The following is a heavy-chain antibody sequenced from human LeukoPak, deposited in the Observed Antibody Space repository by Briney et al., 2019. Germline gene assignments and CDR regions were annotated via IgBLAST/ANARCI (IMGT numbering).Heavy chain of an antibody. V-gene: IGHV3-30*18. Sequence: PGGSLRLSCAASGFTFSSYGMHWVRQAPGKGLEWVAVISYDGSNKYYADSVKGRFTISRDNFKNTLYLQMNSLRAEDTAVYYCAKDLGEKGYWGQGTLVTVSS. D-gene: IGHD3-10*01. CDR1: GFTFSSYG. CDR3: AKDLGEKGY. J-gene: IGHJ4*02. CDR2: ISYDGSNK.